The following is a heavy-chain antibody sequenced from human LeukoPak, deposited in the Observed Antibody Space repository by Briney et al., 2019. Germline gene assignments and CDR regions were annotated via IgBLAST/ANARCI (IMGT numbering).Heavy chain of an antibody. D-gene: IGHD2-21*02. V-gene: IGHV4-59*08. CDR2: IYYSGST. Sequence: SETLSLTCTVSGGSISSYYWSWIRQPPGKGLEWIGYIYYSGSTNYNPSLKSRVTISVDTSKNQFSLKLSSVTAADTAVYYCARHGGPVVTAIEVNWFDPWGQGTLVTVSS. CDR1: GGSISSYY. CDR3: ARHGGPVVTAIEVNWFDP. J-gene: IGHJ5*02.